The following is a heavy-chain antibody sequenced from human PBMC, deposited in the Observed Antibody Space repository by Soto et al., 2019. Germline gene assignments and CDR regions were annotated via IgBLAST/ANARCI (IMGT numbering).Heavy chain of an antibody. Sequence: QVPLVQSGAEVKKPGASVKVSCKASGYTFTSYAINWVRQATGQGLEYLGWMNPNSGNTGYVQKFQGGVTMTRDTSITTADMELSSLRSEATAVYFCARGVKSGAYARWFDPWGQGTLVTVSS. V-gene: IGHV1-8*01. D-gene: IGHD3-10*01. J-gene: IGHJ5*02. CDR2: MNPNSGNT. CDR1: GYTFTSYA. CDR3: ARGVKSGAYARWFDP.